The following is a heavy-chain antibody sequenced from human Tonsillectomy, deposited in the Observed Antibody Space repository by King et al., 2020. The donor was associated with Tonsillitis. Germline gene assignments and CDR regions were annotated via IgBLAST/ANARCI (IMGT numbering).Heavy chain of an antibody. Sequence: QLVQSGAEVKEPGASVKVSCKASGYTFINYYMHWVRQAPGQGLEWMGKINPSGGNTNYVQKFQGRVTMTRDTSTSTVYMELSTLRSEDTAVYYCARTSLTGYSQAFDIWGQGTMVTVSS. J-gene: IGHJ3*02. V-gene: IGHV1-46*03. CDR3: ARTSLTGYSQAFDI. CDR1: GYTFINYY. CDR2: INPSGGNT. D-gene: IGHD3-9*01.